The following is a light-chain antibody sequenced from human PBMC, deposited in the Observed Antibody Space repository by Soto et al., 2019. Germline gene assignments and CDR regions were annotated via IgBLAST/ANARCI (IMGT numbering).Light chain of an antibody. Sequence: DIQMPQSPSTLSASVGDRVTITCRASQSISSWLAWYQQKPGKATKLLIYDASSLEIGVPSRFSGRGTGTEFTLTISSLQPDDLATYYCQQYNSYSWTFGQGTKVEIK. CDR2: DAS. J-gene: IGKJ1*01. CDR3: QQYNSYSWT. CDR1: QSISSW. V-gene: IGKV1-5*01.